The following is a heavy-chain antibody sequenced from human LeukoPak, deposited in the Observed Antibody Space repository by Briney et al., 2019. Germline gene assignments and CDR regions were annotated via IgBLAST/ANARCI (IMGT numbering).Heavy chain of an antibody. CDR2: ISSSSSYI. J-gene: IGHJ4*02. Sequence: GGSMRLSCAASGFTFSSYSMNWVRQAPGKGLEWVSSISSSSSYIYYADSVKGRFTISRDNPKNSLYLQMNSLRGEDTAVYYCAREGGGRLDYWGQGTLVTVSS. D-gene: IGHD3-16*01. CDR3: AREGGGRLDY. V-gene: IGHV3-21*01. CDR1: GFTFSSYS.